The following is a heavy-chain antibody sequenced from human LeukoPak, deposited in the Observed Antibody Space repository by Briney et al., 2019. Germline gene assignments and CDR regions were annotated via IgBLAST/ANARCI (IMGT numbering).Heavy chain of an antibody. V-gene: IGHV4-34*01. CDR3: ARGPPLAYYGTGGYYFFDY. Sequence: PSETLSLTCSPYGGSFGGYFWSWIRQPPGEALEWIGEVNHSGSTNYNPSLKSRVTISVDTSRTQFSLNLRSVTAADTAVYYCARGPPLAYYGTGGYYFFDYWGQGILVTVSP. CDR2: VNHSGST. CDR1: GGSFGGYF. D-gene: IGHD3-22*01. J-gene: IGHJ4*02.